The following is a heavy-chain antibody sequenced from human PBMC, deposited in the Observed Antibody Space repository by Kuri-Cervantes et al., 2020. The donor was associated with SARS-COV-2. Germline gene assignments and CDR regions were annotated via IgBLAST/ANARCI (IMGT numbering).Heavy chain of an antibody. CDR1: GYTFTGYY. D-gene: IGHD2-2*01. V-gene: IGHV1-2*04. CDR3: ARSRHCSSTSCLED. J-gene: IGHJ4*02. Sequence: ASVKVSCKASGYTFTGYYMHWVRQAPGQGLEWMGWINPNSGGTNYAQKFQGWVTMTRDTSISTAYMELSRLRSDDTAVYYCARSRHCSSTSCLEDWGQGTLVTVSS. CDR2: INPNSGGT.